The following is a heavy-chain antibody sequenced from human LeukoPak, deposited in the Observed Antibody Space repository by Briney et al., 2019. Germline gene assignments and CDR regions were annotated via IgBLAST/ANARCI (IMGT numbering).Heavy chain of an antibody. D-gene: IGHD6-13*01. CDR3: AKDGSSSWQDKYFQH. V-gene: IGHV3-23*01. Sequence: GGSLRLSCAASGFTFSSYSMNWVRQAPGKGLEWVSAISGSGGGTYYADSVKGRFTISRDNSKNTLYLKMNSLRAEDTAVYYCAKDGSSSWQDKYFQHWGQGTLVTVSS. CDR1: GFTFSSYS. J-gene: IGHJ1*01. CDR2: ISGSGGGT.